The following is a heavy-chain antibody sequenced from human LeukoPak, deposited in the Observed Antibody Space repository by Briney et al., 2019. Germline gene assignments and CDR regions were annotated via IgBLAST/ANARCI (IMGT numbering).Heavy chain of an antibody. J-gene: IGHJ4*02. Sequence: SETLSLTCAVYGGSFSGYYWSWIRQPPGKGLEWIGYIYHSGSTYYNPSLKSRVTISVDRSKNQFSLKLNSVTAADTAVYYCARGRDMRQQLDFDYWGQGTLVTVSS. CDR3: ARGRDMRQQLDFDY. CDR1: GGSFSGYY. CDR2: IYHSGST. D-gene: IGHD6-13*01. V-gene: IGHV4-34*01.